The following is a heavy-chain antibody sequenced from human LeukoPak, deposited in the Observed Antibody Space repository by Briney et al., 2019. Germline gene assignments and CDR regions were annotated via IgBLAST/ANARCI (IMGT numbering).Heavy chain of an antibody. D-gene: IGHD1-26*01. CDR2: IYYSGST. CDR3: AKDVVERVGATLDY. V-gene: IGHV4-59*01. CDR1: GGSISSYY. J-gene: IGHJ4*02. Sequence: SETLSLTCTVSGGSISSYYWSWIRQPPGKGLEWIGYIYYSGSTNYNPSLKSRVTISVDTSKNQFSLKLSSVTAADTAVYYCAKDVVERVGATLDYWGQGTLVTVSS.